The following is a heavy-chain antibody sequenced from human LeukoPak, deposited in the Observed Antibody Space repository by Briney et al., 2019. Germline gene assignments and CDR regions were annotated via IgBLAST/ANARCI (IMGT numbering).Heavy chain of an antibody. D-gene: IGHD3-10*01. Sequence: SETLSLTCAVYGGSFSGYYWSWIRQPPGKGLEWIGEVNHSGSTNYNPSLKSRVTISVDTSKNQFSLKLSSVTAADTAVYYCARAYYYGSGRPSPYDAFDIWGQGTMVTVSS. V-gene: IGHV4-34*01. CDR2: VNHSGST. CDR1: GGSFSGYY. J-gene: IGHJ3*02. CDR3: ARAYYYGSGRPSPYDAFDI.